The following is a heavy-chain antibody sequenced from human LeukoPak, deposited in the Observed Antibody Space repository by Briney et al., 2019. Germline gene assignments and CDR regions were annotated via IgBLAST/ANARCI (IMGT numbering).Heavy chain of an antibody. CDR3: ARGPYYYDSSGPYYYMDV. CDR2: XXXXXXX. V-gene: IGHV4-34*01. Sequence: SETLSLTCAVYGGSFSGYYWXXXXXXXXXXXXXXXXXXXXXXXXYNPSLXXRXXXXXDTSKNXFSLKLSSVTAADTAVYYCARGPYYYDSSGPYYYMDVWGKGTTVTVSS. J-gene: IGHJ6*03. D-gene: IGHD3-22*01. CDR1: GGSFSGYY.